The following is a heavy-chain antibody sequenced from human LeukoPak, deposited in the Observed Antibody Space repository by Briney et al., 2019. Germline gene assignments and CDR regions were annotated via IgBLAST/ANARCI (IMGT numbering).Heavy chain of an antibody. CDR2: IKHSGST. J-gene: IGHJ4*02. D-gene: IGHD7-27*01. CDR3: ARGFRGDNFDY. V-gene: IGHV4-34*01. CDR1: GGSFSGYY. Sequence: PSETLSLTCAVYGGSFSGYYWSWIRQPPGKGLEWIGEIKHSGSTNYNPSLKSRVTISVDTSKNQFSLKLSSVTAADTAVYFCARGFRGDNFDYWGQGTLVTVSS.